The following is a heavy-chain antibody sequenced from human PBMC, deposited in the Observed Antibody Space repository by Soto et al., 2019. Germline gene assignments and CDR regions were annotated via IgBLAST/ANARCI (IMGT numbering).Heavy chain of an antibody. J-gene: IGHJ4*02. Sequence: GGSRRLSGAASGFIFNTYSRDGARQAPGKGLEWVASISPSGSYMYYGDSLKGRFTVSRDNAKNSLYLQMDSLRADDTAIYYCARFGLVTFDCWGQGTLVTVSS. V-gene: IGHV3-21*01. CDR2: ISPSGSYM. CDR3: ARFGLVTFDC. CDR1: GFIFNTYS. D-gene: IGHD3-3*01.